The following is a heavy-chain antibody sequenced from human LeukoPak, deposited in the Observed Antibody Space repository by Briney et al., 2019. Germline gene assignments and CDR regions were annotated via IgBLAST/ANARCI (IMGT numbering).Heavy chain of an antibody. D-gene: IGHD4-11*01. V-gene: IGHV4-59*01. Sequence: SETLSLTCTVSGGSISSYYWSWIRQPPGKGLEWIGYIYYSGSTNYNPSLKSRVTISVDTSKNQFSLKLSSVTAADTAVYYCARSGSNSYYFDCWGQGTLVTVSS. J-gene: IGHJ4*02. CDR2: IYYSGST. CDR1: GGSISSYY. CDR3: ARSGSNSYYFDC.